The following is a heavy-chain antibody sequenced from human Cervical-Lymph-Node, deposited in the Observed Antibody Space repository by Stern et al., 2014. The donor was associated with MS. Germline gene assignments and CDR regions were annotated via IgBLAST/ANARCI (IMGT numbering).Heavy chain of an antibody. V-gene: IGHV4-39*01. CDR2: IYYSGST. J-gene: IGHJ5*02. CDR1: GGSISSSSYY. Sequence: QLQLQESGPGLVKPSETLSLTCTVSGGSISSSSYYWGLIRQPPGKGLEWIGSIYYSGSTSYTPSLKRRVPISVDPSKTQFSLKLSSVTAADTAVYYCARWAYSSGWYNWFDPWGQGTLVTVSS. D-gene: IGHD3-22*01. CDR3: ARWAYSSGWYNWFDP.